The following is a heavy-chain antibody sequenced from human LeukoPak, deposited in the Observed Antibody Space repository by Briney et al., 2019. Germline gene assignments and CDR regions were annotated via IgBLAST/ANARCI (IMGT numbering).Heavy chain of an antibody. V-gene: IGHV4-39*07. CDR2: IHYSGST. D-gene: IGHD3-22*01. CDR1: GGSISSSSYY. CDR3: AGTYYYDSSGYYHYSL. J-gene: IGHJ4*02. Sequence: SETLSLTCTVSGGSISSSSYYWAWIHQPPGRGLEWIGSIHYSGSTNYNPSLKSRVTISVDTSKNQFSLKLSSVTAADTAVYYCAGTYYYDSSGYYHYSLWGQGTLVTVSS.